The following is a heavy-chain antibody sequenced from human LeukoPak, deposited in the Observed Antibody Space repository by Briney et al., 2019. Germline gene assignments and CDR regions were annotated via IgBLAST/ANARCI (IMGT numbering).Heavy chain of an antibody. J-gene: IGHJ4*02. V-gene: IGHV3-21*01. CDR2: ISDSGGNT. CDR3: ARDDYGDYRY. D-gene: IGHD4-17*01. Sequence: GGFLRLSCAASGFTFRTFAMTWVRQAPGQGLEWVSSISDSGGNTYYADSVKGRFTISRDNAKNSLYLQMNSLRAEDTAVYYCARDDYGDYRYWGQGTLVTVSS. CDR1: GFTFRTFA.